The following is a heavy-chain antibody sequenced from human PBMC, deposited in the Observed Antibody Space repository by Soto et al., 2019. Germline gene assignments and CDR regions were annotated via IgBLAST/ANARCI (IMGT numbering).Heavy chain of an antibody. CDR3: VRMGGSIV. CDR1: GFTFGDYL. V-gene: IGHV3-74*01. J-gene: IGHJ4*02. Sequence: EVQLVESGGGLVQPGGSLRLSCAASGFTFGDYLMHWVRQVPGKGLVWVSRIDSDGRFTHYADSVKGRFTISRDNAKNGLYLQMNSRRVEDTAIYYCVRMGGSIVWGQGTLVTVSS. CDR2: IDSDGRFT. D-gene: IGHD2-15*01.